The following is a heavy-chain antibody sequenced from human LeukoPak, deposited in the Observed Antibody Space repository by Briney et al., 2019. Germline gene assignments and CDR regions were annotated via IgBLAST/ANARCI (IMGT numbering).Heavy chain of an antibody. Sequence: PSETLSLTCTVSGYSISSGYYWGWIRQPPGKGLEWIGSIYHSGSTYYNPSLKSRVTISVDTSKNQFSLKLSSVTAADTAVYYCARSSPDIVVVVAATSAFDIWGQGTMVTVSS. CDR3: ARSSPDIVVVVAATSAFDI. CDR1: GYSISSGYY. J-gene: IGHJ3*02. CDR2: IYHSGST. D-gene: IGHD2-15*01. V-gene: IGHV4-38-2*02.